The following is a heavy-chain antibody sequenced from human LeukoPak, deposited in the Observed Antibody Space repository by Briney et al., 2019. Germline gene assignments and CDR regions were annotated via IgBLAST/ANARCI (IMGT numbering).Heavy chain of an antibody. CDR3: ARLNYYDSSMPGY. CDR1: GYSISSGYY. V-gene: IGHV4-38-2*01. Sequence: SETLSLTCAVSGYSISSGYYWGWIRQPPGKGLEWIGSIYHSGSTYYNPSLKSRVTISVDTSKNQFSLKLSSVTAADTAVYYCARLNYYDSSMPGYWGQGTLVTVSS. CDR2: IYHSGST. J-gene: IGHJ4*02. D-gene: IGHD3-22*01.